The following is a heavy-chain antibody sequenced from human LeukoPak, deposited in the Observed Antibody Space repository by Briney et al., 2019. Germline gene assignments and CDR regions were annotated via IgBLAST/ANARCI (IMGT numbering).Heavy chain of an antibody. V-gene: IGHV3-7*03. Sequence: PGGSLRLSCAASGFTFSRHWMTWVRQAPGKGLEWVAKIKPDGSAQFYVDSVRGRFTISKDNAKNSLYLQMSGLTIEDTAIYYCTKEEWFRFDYWGQGNLVTVAS. CDR1: GFTFSRHW. CDR2: IKPDGSAQ. J-gene: IGHJ4*02. CDR3: TKEEWFRFDY. D-gene: IGHD2-8*01.